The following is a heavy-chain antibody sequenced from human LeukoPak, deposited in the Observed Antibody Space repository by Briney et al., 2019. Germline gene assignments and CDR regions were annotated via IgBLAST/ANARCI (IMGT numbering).Heavy chain of an antibody. Sequence: ESGPTLLNPTPTLTLTCTISGFSLRTSGGGVGWIRQPPGKALEWLALIYWDDDKRYSPSLKSRLTITKDTSKNQVVLTMTNMDPVDTATYYCAHVSSIAGRFGHWGQGTMVTVSS. CDR2: IYWDDDK. CDR3: AHVSSIAGRFGH. V-gene: IGHV2-5*02. D-gene: IGHD6-6*01. CDR1: GFSLRTSGGG. J-gene: IGHJ4*02.